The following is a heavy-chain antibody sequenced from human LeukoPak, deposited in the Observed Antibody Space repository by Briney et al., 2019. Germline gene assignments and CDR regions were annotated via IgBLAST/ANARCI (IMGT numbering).Heavy chain of an antibody. Sequence: ASVKVSCKASGYTFTGYYMHWVRQAPGQGLEWMGWINPNSGGTNYAQKFQGRVTMTRDTSISTAYMELSRLRSDDTAVYYCARAGSSGWYSLYYFDYWGQGTLVTVSS. CDR2: INPNSGGT. J-gene: IGHJ4*02. V-gene: IGHV1-2*02. CDR3: ARAGSSGWYSLYYFDY. D-gene: IGHD6-19*01. CDR1: GYTFTGYY.